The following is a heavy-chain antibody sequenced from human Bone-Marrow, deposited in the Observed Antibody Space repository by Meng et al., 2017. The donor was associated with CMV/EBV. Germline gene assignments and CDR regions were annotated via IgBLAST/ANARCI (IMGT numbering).Heavy chain of an antibody. V-gene: IGHV3-30*04. Sequence: GESLKISCAASGFSFSNYAMHWVRQAPGKGLEWLAVISYDGSNKYYADSVKGRFTISRDNSKNTLYLQVSSLRSEDTAVYYCARLGYCSSTSCSPPSGMDVWGQGTTVTVSS. J-gene: IGHJ6*02. D-gene: IGHD2-2*01. CDR1: GFSFSNYA. CDR2: ISYDGSNK. CDR3: ARLGYCSSTSCSPPSGMDV.